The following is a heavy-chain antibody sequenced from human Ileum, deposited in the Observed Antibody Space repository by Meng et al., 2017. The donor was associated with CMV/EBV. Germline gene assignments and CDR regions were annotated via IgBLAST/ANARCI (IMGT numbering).Heavy chain of an antibody. CDR1: GFTFSSYA. CDR2: ISGSGGST. J-gene: IGHJ4*02. CDR3: ATSGIVVVPAAPLDY. V-gene: IGHV3-23*01. D-gene: IGHD2-2*01. Sequence: GGSLRLSCAASGFTFSSYAMSWVRQAPGKGLEWVSAISGSGGSTYYADSVKGRFTISRDNSKNTLYLQMNSLRAADTAVYYCATSGIVVVPAAPLDYWGQGTLVTVSS.